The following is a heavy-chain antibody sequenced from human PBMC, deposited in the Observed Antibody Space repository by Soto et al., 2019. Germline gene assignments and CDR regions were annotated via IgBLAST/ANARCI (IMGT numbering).Heavy chain of an antibody. Sequence: GGSLRLSCAASGFTFSNYAMSWVRQAPGKGLEWVSSISGSGVTTYHADSVKGRFTISRDNSKNTLYLQMNSLRAEDTAVYYCAKVGYKLLPYYFDNWGQGTLVTVSS. D-gene: IGHD2-2*01. J-gene: IGHJ4*02. V-gene: IGHV3-23*01. CDR3: AKVGYKLLPYYFDN. CDR1: GFTFSNYA. CDR2: ISGSGVTT.